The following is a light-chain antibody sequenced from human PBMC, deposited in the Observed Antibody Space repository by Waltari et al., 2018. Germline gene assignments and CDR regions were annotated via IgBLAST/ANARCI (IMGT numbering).Light chain of an antibody. V-gene: IGLV1-44*01. CDR3: AAWDHNLNGPV. J-gene: IGLJ2*01. CDR1: TPNIREYE. CDR2: RDN. Sequence: QSVLTQPPSASGTPGQRVTISCSASTPNIREYEVDGYHQFPGTTPKLLIYRDNRRPSGVPDRFSGSKSGASASLAISGLQSEDEADYFCAAWDHNLNGPVFGGGTRLTVL.